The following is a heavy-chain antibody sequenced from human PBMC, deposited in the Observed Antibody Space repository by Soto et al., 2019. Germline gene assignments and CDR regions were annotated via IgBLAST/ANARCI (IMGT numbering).Heavy chain of an antibody. CDR2: IYWDDDK. CDR1: GFSLSTSGVG. V-gene: IGHV2-5*02. Sequence: SGPTLVNPTQTLTLTCTFSGFSLSTSGVGVGWIRQPPGKALEWLALIYWDDDKRYSPSLKSRLTITKDTSKNQVVLTMTNMDPVDTATYYCAQKGISAAGTEYFRHWARATLVTVSS. CDR3: AQKGISAAGTEYFRH. D-gene: IGHD6-13*01. J-gene: IGHJ1*01.